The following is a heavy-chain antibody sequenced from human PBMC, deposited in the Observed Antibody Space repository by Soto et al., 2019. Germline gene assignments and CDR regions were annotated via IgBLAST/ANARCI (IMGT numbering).Heavy chain of an antibody. Sequence: SETLSLTCSVSGDSISTNGYYWGWLRQTPGQGLEWIGSIYDSETTYYNPSLKSRVIISGDTSKNQFSLNLSSVTAADTAVYDCATVNPIAEVPAAVLTGLDVWGPGTSVTVSS. CDR2: IYDSETT. D-gene: IGHD2-2*02. CDR1: GDSISTNGYY. CDR3: ATVNPIAEVPAAVLTGLDV. J-gene: IGHJ6*02. V-gene: IGHV4-39*01.